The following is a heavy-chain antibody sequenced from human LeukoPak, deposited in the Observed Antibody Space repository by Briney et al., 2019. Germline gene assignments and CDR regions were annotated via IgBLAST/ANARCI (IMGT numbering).Heavy chain of an antibody. CDR3: ARSGYSYGIGVHFDL. V-gene: IGHV4-59*08. CDR1: GGSISNHY. D-gene: IGHD5-18*01. CDR2: IYYSGST. J-gene: IGHJ2*01. Sequence: SETQSLTCTVSGGSISNHYWTWIRQPPGKGLEWIGYIYYSGSTNYNPSLKSRVTISVDTSKNQFSLNLSSVTAADTAVYYCARSGYSYGIGVHFDLWGRGTLVTVSS.